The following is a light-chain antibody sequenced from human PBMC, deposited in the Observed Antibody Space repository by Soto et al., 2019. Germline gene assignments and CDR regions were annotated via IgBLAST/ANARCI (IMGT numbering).Light chain of an antibody. J-gene: IGLJ3*02. CDR3: AAWDDSLNGPV. CDR2: STN. Sequence: QLVLTQPPSASGTPGQRVTISCSGSSSNIGNNTVNWYQQFPETAPRLLIYSTNHRPSGVPDRFSGSKSGTSASLAISGLQSEDEADYYCAAWDDSLNGPVFGGGTKLTVL. V-gene: IGLV1-44*01. CDR1: SSNIGNNT.